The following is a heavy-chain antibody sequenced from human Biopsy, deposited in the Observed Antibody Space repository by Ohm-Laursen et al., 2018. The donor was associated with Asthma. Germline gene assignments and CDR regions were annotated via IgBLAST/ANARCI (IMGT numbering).Heavy chain of an antibody. V-gene: IGHV3-23*01. D-gene: IGHD5/OR15-5a*01. CDR2: ISGDAQRT. CDR3: AKDWKSLYVQYFFEY. J-gene: IGHJ4*02. Sequence: SLRLSRAASGFTFSNYALSWVRQAPGKGLEWVSGISGDAQRTYYEDSVKGRFTISRDNSKNTIYLQLNSLRAEDTAVYYCAKDWKSLYVQYFFEYWGQGTLVTVSS. CDR1: GFTFSNYA.